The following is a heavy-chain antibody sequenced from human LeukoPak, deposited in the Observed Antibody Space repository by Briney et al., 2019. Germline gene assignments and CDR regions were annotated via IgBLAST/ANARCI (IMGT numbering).Heavy chain of an antibody. J-gene: IGHJ6*02. V-gene: IGHV3-30*18. CDR3: AKAAAGWSLDV. Sequence: GRSLRLSCAASGFXFSIYGIYWVRQAPGKGLEWVALVSSDGSNKYYPDSVKGRFTISRDNPKNTLYLQMNSLRAEDMAVYYCAKAAAGWSLDVWGQGTSVTVSS. CDR2: VSSDGSNK. D-gene: IGHD2-8*01. CDR1: GFXFSIYG.